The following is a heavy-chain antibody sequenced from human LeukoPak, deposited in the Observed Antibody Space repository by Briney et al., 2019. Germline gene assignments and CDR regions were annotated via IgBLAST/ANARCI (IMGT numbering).Heavy chain of an antibody. J-gene: IGHJ4*02. CDR2: ISGSGGST. CDR1: GFTFSSYG. Sequence: PGGSLRLSCAASGFTFSSYGMSWVRQAPGKGLEWVSAISGSGGSTYYADSVKGRFTISRDNAKNSLYLQMNSLRAEDTAVYYCARARERYSSGWYFSYWGQGTLVTVSS. V-gene: IGHV3-23*01. D-gene: IGHD6-19*01. CDR3: ARARERYSSGWYFSY.